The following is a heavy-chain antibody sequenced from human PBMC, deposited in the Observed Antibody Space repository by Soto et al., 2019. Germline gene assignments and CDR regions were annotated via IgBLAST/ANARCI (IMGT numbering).Heavy chain of an antibody. CDR1: GNSISTTNW. Sequence: PSETLSVTCVVSGNSISTTNWRSWVRQSPGKGLEWIGEIYHSGSTNCNPSLKSRVTISVDKSKNQFSLKLSSVTAADTAVYYCARDVGYHYDGSPSGQFDFWGQGTLVTVSS. D-gene: IGHD3-22*01. CDR2: IYHSGST. V-gene: IGHV4-4*02. CDR3: ARDVGYHYDGSPSGQFDF. J-gene: IGHJ4*02.